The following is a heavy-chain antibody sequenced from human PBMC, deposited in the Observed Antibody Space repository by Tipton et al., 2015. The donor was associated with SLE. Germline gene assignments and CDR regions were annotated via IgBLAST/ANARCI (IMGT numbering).Heavy chain of an antibody. V-gene: IGHV4-4*09. J-gene: IGHJ6*02. CDR2: IYTSGST. Sequence: TLSLTCTVSGGSISSYYWSWIRQPPGKGLEWIGYIYTSGSTNYNPSLKSRVTISVDTSKNQFSLKLSSVTAADTAVYYCRAFTDGMDVWGQGTTVTVSS. CDR3: RAFTDGMDV. D-gene: IGHD3-16*01. CDR1: GGSISSYY.